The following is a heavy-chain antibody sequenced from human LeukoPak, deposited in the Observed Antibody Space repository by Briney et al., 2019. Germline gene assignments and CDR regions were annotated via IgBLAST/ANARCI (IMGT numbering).Heavy chain of an antibody. CDR2: IIPILGIA. CDR1: GGTFSSYA. CDR3: ARAISFHASIAVAAYGFDY. D-gene: IGHD6-19*01. V-gene: IGHV1-69*04. Sequence: VASVKVSCKASGGTFSSYAISWVRQAPGQGLEWVGRIIPILGIANYAQKFQGRVTITADKSTSTAYMELSSLRSEDTAVYYCARAISFHASIAVAAYGFDYWGQGTLVTVSS. J-gene: IGHJ4*02.